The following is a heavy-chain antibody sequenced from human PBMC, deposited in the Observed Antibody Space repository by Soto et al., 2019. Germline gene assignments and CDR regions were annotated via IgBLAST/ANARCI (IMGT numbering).Heavy chain of an antibody. V-gene: IGHV4-30-4*01. Sequence: SETLSLTCIVSGGSISSADYYWSWVRQPPGKGLEWIGYIYYSGSTYYNPSLKSRLTISVDTSKNQFSLKLSSVTAADTAVYYCARAATGWGNAFDIWGQGTRVTVSS. CDR1: GGSISSADYY. CDR3: ARAATGWGNAFDI. CDR2: IYYSGST. J-gene: IGHJ3*02. D-gene: IGHD2-15*01.